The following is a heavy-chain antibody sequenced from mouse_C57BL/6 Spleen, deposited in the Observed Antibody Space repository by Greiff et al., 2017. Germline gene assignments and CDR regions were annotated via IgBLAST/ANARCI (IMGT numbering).Heavy chain of an antibody. CDR1: GYTFTSYW. V-gene: IGHV1-64*01. J-gene: IGHJ2*01. CDR2: IHPNSGST. Sequence: QVQLQQPGAELVKPGASVKLSCKASGYTFTSYWMHWVKQRPGQGLEWIGMIHPNSGSTNYNEKFKSKATLTVDKSSSTAYMQLSSLTSEDSAVYYCARGPEKTAQAMYYFDYWVQGTTLTVSS. CDR3: ARGPEKTAQAMYYFDY. D-gene: IGHD3-2*02.